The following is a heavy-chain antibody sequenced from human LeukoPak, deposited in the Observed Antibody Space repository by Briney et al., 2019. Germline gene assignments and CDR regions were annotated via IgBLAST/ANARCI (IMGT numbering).Heavy chain of an antibody. CDR1: GGSISSGGYS. Sequence: SETLSLTCTVSGGSISSGGYSWSWIRQPPGKGLEWIGYIYHSGSTYYNPSLKSRVTMSVDTSKNQFSLKLTSVTAADTAVYYCAREVTGGNYDSNGITDYWGQGTLVTVSS. J-gene: IGHJ4*02. D-gene: IGHD3-22*01. V-gene: IGHV4-30-2*01. CDR3: AREVTGGNYDSNGITDY. CDR2: IYHSGST.